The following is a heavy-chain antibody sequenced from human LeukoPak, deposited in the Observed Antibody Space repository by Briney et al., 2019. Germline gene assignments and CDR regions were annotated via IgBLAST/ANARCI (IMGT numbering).Heavy chain of an antibody. D-gene: IGHD3-16*01. Sequence: GGSSRLSCAASGFTFSNAWMSWVRQAPGKGLEWVGRIKSKTDGGTTDYAAPVKGRFTISRDDSKKTLYLQMNSLKSEDTAVYYCASFLFYSDDYYVDVWGKGTTVTVSS. V-gene: IGHV3-15*01. CDR1: GFTFSNAW. J-gene: IGHJ6*03. CDR2: IKSKTDGGTT. CDR3: ASFLFYSDDYYVDV.